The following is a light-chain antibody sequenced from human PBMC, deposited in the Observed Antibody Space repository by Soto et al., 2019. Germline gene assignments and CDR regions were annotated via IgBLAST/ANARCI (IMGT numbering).Light chain of an antibody. J-gene: IGKJ4*01. Sequence: EIGMTQSPATLSVSPGERATLSCRASQSVGGNLVWYQQKSGQAPRLLIYGASARVNGIPDRFSGSGSATEYTLTISSLQPEDFAVYYCQQYNNWPLTFGGGTEVEI. CDR2: GAS. CDR1: QSVGGN. V-gene: IGKV3-15*01. CDR3: QQYNNWPLT.